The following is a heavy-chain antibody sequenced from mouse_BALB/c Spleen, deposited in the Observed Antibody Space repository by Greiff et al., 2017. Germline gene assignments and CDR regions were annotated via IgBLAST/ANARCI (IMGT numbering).Heavy chain of an antibody. V-gene: IGHV3-2*02. Sequence: VQLKESGPGLVKPSQSLSLTCTVTGYSITSDYAWNWIRQFPGNKLEWMGYISYSGSTSYNPSLKSRISITRDTSKNQFFLQLNSVTTEDTATYYCARWDYGNYNWYFDVWGAGTTVTVAS. CDR1: GYSITSDYA. CDR2: ISYSGST. J-gene: IGHJ1*01. D-gene: IGHD2-1*01. CDR3: ARWDYGNYNWYFDV.